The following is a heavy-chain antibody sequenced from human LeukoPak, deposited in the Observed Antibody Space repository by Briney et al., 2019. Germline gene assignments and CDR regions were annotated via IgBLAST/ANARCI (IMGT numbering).Heavy chain of an antibody. D-gene: IGHD3-3*01. CDR3: TTENYDFWSGYSQFDY. Sequence: PGGSLRLSCAASGFTFSNAWMNWDRQAPGKGLEWVGRIKSKTDGGTTDYAAPVKGRFTISRDDSKNTLYPQMNSLKTEDTAVYYCTTENYDFWSGYSQFDYWGQGTLVTVSS. V-gene: IGHV3-15*07. CDR2: IKSKTDGGTT. J-gene: IGHJ4*02. CDR1: GFTFSNAW.